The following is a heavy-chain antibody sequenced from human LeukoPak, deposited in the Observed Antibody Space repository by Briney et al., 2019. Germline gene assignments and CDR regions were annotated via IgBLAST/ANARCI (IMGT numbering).Heavy chain of an antibody. V-gene: IGHV3-23*01. CDR3: AKDRKGYSGYDYREGFDY. J-gene: IGHJ4*02. CDR2: ISGSGGST. D-gene: IGHD5-12*01. Sequence: GGSLRLSCAASGFTFSNAWMSWVRQAPGKGLEWVSAISGSGGSTYYADSVKGRFTISRDNSKNTLYLQMNSLRAEDTAVYYCAKDRKGYSGYDYREGFDYWGQGTLVTVSS. CDR1: GFTFSNAW.